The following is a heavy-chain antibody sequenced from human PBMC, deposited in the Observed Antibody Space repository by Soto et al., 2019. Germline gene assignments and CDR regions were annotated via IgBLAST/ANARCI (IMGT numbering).Heavy chain of an antibody. V-gene: IGHV1-69*01. CDR1: GGTFSSYA. D-gene: IGHD2-2*01. CDR2: IIPIFGTA. Sequence: QVQLVQSGAEVKKPGSSVKVSCKASGGTFSSYAISWVRQAPGQGLEWMGGIIPIFGTANYAQKFQGRVTITAEESTSTAYMELSSLRSEDTAVYYCAREGEGICSSTSCRNANYYYYGMDVWGQGTTVTVSS. J-gene: IGHJ6*02. CDR3: AREGEGICSSTSCRNANYYYYGMDV.